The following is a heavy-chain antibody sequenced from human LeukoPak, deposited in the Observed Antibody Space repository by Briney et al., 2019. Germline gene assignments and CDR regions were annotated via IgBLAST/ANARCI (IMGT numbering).Heavy chain of an antibody. V-gene: IGHV4-39*01. Sequence: SETLSLTCIVSGGSITNTAYLWGWIRQSPGKGLEWISSMYQSGTTHYNPSLQSRVTISFDTSKNQFSLTLRSVTAEDTAIYYCARKPTVAGAYYYFDYWGQGTLVTVSS. CDR3: ARKPTVAGAYYYFDY. D-gene: IGHD4-11*01. CDR1: GGSITNTAYL. CDR2: MYQSGTT. J-gene: IGHJ4*02.